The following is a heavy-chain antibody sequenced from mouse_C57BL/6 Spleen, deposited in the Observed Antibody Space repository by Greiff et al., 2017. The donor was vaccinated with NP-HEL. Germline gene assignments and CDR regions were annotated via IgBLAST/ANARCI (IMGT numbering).Heavy chain of an antibody. D-gene: IGHD2-3*01. J-gene: IGHJ1*03. CDR3: AREGEGYCGGYFDV. Sequence: VQLKESGPGLVKPSQSLSLTCSVTGYSITSGYYWNWIRQFPGNKLEWMGYISYDGSNNYNPSLKNRISITRDTSKNPFFLKLNSGTTEDTATYYCAREGEGYCGGYFDVWGTGTTVTVSS. CDR1: GYSITSGYY. V-gene: IGHV3-6*01. CDR2: ISYDGSN.